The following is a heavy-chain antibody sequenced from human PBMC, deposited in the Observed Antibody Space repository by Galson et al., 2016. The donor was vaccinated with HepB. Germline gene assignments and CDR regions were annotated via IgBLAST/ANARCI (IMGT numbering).Heavy chain of an antibody. J-gene: IGHJ4*02. CDR1: GFLSRSYG. D-gene: IGHD2/OR15-2a*01. CDR2: DSMDGRRK. V-gene: IGHV3-30*18. Sequence: SLRLSCAGSGFLSRSYGMHWVRQAPGKGLEWVAADSMDGRRKFYSDSVKGRFTISGDNSNNMLFLQMDSLRPDDTAVYYCAKRHEYCPPVGCSVDYWGQGTLVSVSS. CDR3: AKRHEYCPPVGCSVDY.